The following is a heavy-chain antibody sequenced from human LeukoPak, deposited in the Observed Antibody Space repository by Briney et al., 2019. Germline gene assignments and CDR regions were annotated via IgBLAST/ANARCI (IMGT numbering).Heavy chain of an antibody. D-gene: IGHD3-10*01. CDR1: GGSISGYY. CDR2: IYYSGST. J-gene: IGHJ4*02. Sequence: SETLSLTCTVSGGSISGYYWSWIRQPPGKGLEWIGFIYYSGSTNYNPSFKSRLTISVDTSKNRFSLKLTSVTAADTAVYYCARYGSGSYHFDYWGQGTLVTVSS. V-gene: IGHV4-59*01. CDR3: ARYGSGSYHFDY.